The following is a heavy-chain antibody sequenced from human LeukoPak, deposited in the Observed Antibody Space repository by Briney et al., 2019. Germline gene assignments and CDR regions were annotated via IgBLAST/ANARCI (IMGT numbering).Heavy chain of an antibody. Sequence: SETLSLTCAVYGGSFRGYYWSWIRQPPGKGLEWIGEINHSGSTNYNPSLKSRVTISVDTSKNQFSLKLSSVTAADTAVYYCARGSFTRAAAAYNWFDPWGQGTLVTVSS. D-gene: IGHD6-13*01. V-gene: IGHV4-34*01. CDR2: INHSGST. CDR1: GGSFRGYY. J-gene: IGHJ5*02. CDR3: ARGSFTRAAAAYNWFDP.